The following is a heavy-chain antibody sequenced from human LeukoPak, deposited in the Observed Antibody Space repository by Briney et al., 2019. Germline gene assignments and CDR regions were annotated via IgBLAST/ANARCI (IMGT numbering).Heavy chain of an antibody. CDR2: IIPIFGTA. Sequence: SVKVSCKASGGTFSSYAISWVRQAPGQGLEWMGGIIPIFGTANYAQKLQGRVTITADESTSTAYMELSSLRSEDTAVYYCARVRLAQRRCSGGSCYSGFDPWGQGTLVTVSS. CDR1: GGTFSSYA. D-gene: IGHD2-15*01. J-gene: IGHJ5*02. V-gene: IGHV1-69*13. CDR3: ARVRLAQRRCSGGSCYSGFDP.